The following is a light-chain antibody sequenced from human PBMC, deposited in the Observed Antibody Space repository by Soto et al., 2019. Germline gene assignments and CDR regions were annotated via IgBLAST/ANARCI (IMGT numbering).Light chain of an antibody. CDR2: GAS. V-gene: IGKV3-15*01. J-gene: IGKJ4*01. CDR1: QSVGSN. CDR3: QQYNNSPLT. Sequence: EIVLTQSPATLSVSPGERATLSCRASQSVGSNLAWYQQKPGQAPRILIYGASTRDTGIPARFSGSGSGTEFTLTISRLQSEDFAVYHCQQYNNSPLTFGGGTKVDIK.